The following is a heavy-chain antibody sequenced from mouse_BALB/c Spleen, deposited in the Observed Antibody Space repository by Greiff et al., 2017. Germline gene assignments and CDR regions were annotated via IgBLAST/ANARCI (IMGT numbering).Heavy chain of an antibody. CDR1: GYTFTSYW. V-gene: IGHV1-7*01. CDR2: INPSTGYT. CDR3: ARKRGLDD. Sequence: VQLQPSGAELAKPGASVKMSCTASGYTFTSYWMHWVKQRPGQGLEWIGYINPSTGYTEYNQKFKDKATLTADKSSSTAYMQLSSLTSEDSAVYYCARKRGLDDWGQGTTRTVSS. D-gene: IGHD4-1*01. J-gene: IGHJ2*01.